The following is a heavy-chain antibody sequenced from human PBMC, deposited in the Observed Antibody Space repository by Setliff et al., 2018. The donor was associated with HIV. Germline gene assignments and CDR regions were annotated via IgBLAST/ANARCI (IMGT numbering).Heavy chain of an antibody. CDR3: ARVPYRSAWFSGGHDAFDV. CDR2: ISAYNGKT. CDR1: GFPFSSYG. V-gene: IGHV1-18*01. Sequence: ASVKVSCKASGFPFSSYGISWVRQAPGQGLEWMGWISAYNGKTEYAQNFQGRVTMTTDISTSTAWTSTSTAYMELRSLRHDDTAEYFCARVPYRSAWFSGGHDAFDVWGQGTMVTVSS. D-gene: IGHD6-19*01. J-gene: IGHJ3*01.